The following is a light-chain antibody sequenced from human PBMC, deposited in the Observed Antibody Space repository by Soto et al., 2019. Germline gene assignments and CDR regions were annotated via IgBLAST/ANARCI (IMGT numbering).Light chain of an antibody. V-gene: IGKV2-28*01. CDR3: MQALQTPIT. J-gene: IGKJ5*01. CDR1: QSLLHSNGYNY. Sequence: DIVMTQSPLSLPVTPGEPASISCRSSQSLLHSNGYNYLDWFLQKPGQSPQVLIYLGSNRASGVPDRFSGSGSGTDFTLKISRVEADDVGLYYCMQALQTPITFGQGTRLEIK. CDR2: LGS.